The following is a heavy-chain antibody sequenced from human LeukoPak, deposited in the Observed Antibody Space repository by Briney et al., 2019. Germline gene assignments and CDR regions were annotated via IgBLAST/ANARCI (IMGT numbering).Heavy chain of an antibody. Sequence: NPSETLSLTCTVSGGSISSYYWSCIRQPPGKGLEWIGYIYHSGSTYYNPSLKSRVTISVDRSKNQFSLKLSSVTAADTAVYYCARGGTEGVDYWGQGTLVTVSS. CDR3: ARGGTEGVDY. J-gene: IGHJ4*02. D-gene: IGHD3-16*01. V-gene: IGHV4-59*12. CDR2: IYHSGST. CDR1: GGSISSYY.